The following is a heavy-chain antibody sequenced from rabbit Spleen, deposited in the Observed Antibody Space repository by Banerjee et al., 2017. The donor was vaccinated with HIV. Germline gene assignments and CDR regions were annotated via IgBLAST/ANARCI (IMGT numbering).Heavy chain of an antibody. D-gene: IGHD1-1*01. V-gene: IGHV1S45*01. J-gene: IGHJ3*01. CDR1: GFDFSNKAV. Sequence: QEQLEESGGGLVQPGGSLKLSCKASGFDFSNKAVMCWIRQAPGKGLEWIACINAATGKPVYATWAKGRFTISRTSSTTVTLRMTSLTAADRAAYFCARDLVGVIGWNFYLWGQGTLITVS. CDR2: INAATGKP. CDR3: ARDLVGVIGWNFYL.